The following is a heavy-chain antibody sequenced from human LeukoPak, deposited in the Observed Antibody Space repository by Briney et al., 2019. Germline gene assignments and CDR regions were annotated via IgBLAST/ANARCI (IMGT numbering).Heavy chain of an antibody. V-gene: IGHV4-59*08. CDR3: ARGRRAGGGWPFFDS. CDR2: IYDSGSI. D-gene: IGHD6-19*01. J-gene: IGHJ4*02. CDR1: SGSINSYY. Sequence: SETLSLTCTVSSGSINSYYWGWIRQPPGKGLEWIGYIYDSGSIIYNPSLKSRVTISLDTSKNQFSVRLSSVTAADTAVYYCARGRRAGGGWPFFDSWGQGTLVSVSS.